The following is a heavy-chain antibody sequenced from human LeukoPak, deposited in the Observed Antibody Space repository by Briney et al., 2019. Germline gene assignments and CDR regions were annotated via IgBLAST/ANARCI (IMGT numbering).Heavy chain of an antibody. D-gene: IGHD3-3*01. CDR3: ARHDWFDP. V-gene: IGHV3-23*01. J-gene: IGHJ5*02. Sequence: PPGGSLRLSCAASGFTFSNYGMSWVRQAPGKGLEWVSVISGSGGSTYYADSVKGRFTISRDNSKNTLYLQMNSLRAEDTAVYYCARHDWFDPWGQGTLVTVSS. CDR2: ISGSGGST. CDR1: GFTFSNYG.